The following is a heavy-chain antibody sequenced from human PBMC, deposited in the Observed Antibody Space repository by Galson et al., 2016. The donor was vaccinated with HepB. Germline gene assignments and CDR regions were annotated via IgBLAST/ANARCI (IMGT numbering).Heavy chain of an antibody. CDR1: GITFRTDA. CDR3: AKDLGFLEWLFFDSYYYYGMDV. V-gene: IGHV3-23*01. J-gene: IGHJ6*02. D-gene: IGHD3-3*01. CDR2: ISCSGGST. Sequence: SLRLSCAASGITFRTDAMTWVRQAPGKGLEWVSAISCSGGSTYYADSVKGRFTISRDNSKNTLNLQMNSLRAEDTAVYYCAKDLGFLEWLFFDSYYYYGMDVWGQGTTVTVSS.